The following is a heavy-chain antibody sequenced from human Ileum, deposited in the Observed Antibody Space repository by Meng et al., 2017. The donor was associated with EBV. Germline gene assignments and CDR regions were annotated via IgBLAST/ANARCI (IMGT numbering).Heavy chain of an antibody. D-gene: IGHD1-26*01. Sequence: QALGPRLVQPSEPLSLTCTVSRGSVSSAHSFWTWIRQPPGKGLEWIGYMSYSGSTNYSPPLESRVTISVDTSKNQFSLKLSSVTAADTAVYYCAGDPHSGSPHWGQGTLVTVSS. CDR2: MSYSGST. CDR3: AGDPHSGSPH. CDR1: RGSVSSAHSF. V-gene: IGHV4-61*01. J-gene: IGHJ4*02.